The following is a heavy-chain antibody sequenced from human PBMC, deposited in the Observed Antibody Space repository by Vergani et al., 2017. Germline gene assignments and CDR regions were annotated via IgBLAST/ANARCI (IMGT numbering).Heavy chain of an antibody. J-gene: IGHJ5*02. CDR3: ARATDYYGSGSYYSLLVGNWFDP. Sequence: QVQLQESGPGLVKPSQTLSLTCTVSGGSISSGGYYWSWIRQHPGKGLEWIGYIYYSGSTYYNPSLKSRVTISVDTSKNQFSLKLSSVTAADTAVYYCARATDYYGSGSYYSLLVGNWFDPWGQGTLVTVSS. CDR1: GGSISSGGYY. CDR2: IYYSGST. D-gene: IGHD3-10*01. V-gene: IGHV4-31*03.